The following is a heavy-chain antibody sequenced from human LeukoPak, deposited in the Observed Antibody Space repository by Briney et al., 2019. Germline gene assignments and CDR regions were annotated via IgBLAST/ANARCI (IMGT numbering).Heavy chain of an antibody. CDR2: IWYDGINK. Sequence: PGRSLRLSCAASGFTFSNYGMHCVRQAPGKGLEWVAVIWYDGINKYYADSVKGRFTISRDNSKNTLYLQMNSLRAEDTAVYYCTRDRAADYWGQGTLVTVSS. D-gene: IGHD3-10*01. J-gene: IGHJ4*02. CDR1: GFTFSNYG. CDR3: TRDRAADY. V-gene: IGHV3-33*01.